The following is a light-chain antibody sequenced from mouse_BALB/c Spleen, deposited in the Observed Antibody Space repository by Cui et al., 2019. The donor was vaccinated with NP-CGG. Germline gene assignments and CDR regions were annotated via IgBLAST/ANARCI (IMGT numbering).Light chain of an antibody. CDR2: GTN. CDR1: TGAVTTRNY. J-gene: IGLJ1*01. CDR3: ALWYSNHWV. Sequence: QAVVTQESALTTSPGGTVTLTCRSSTGAVTTRNYANWVQEKPDHLFTGLIGGTNNRVPGVPARFSGSLIGDKAALTITGAQTEDEAIYFCALWYSNHWVFGGGTKLTFL. V-gene: IGLV1*01.